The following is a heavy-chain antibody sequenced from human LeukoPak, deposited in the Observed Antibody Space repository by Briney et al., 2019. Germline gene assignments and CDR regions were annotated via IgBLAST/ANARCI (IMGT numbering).Heavy chain of an antibody. D-gene: IGHD3-3*01. CDR2: ISSSSSYI. V-gene: IGHV3-21*01. CDR1: GFTFSSYS. CDR3: ARDRRYDFWSGTLGKFGY. Sequence: GGPLRLSCAASGFTFSSYSMNWVRQAPGKGLEWVSSISSSSSYIYYADSVKGRFTISRDNAKNSLYLQMNSLRAEDTAVYYCARDRRYDFWSGTLGKFGYWGQGTLVTVSS. J-gene: IGHJ4*02.